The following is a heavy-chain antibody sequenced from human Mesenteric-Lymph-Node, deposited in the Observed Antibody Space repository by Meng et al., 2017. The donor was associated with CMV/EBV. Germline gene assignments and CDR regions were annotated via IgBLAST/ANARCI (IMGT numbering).Heavy chain of an antibody. V-gene: IGHV1-2*06. CDR3: ARDRDTDWYSPFDY. D-gene: IGHD3-9*01. CDR1: GYTFIDYY. Sequence: QVQLVQSGAEVKTPGASVRVSCQASGYTFIDYYINWVRQAPGQGLEWMGRINPKTGGRSYAQNFQGRVTMTRDTSINTAYMEVNRLNSDDTAMYYCARDRDTDWYSPFDYWGPGTLVTVSS. J-gene: IGHJ4*02. CDR2: INPKTGGR.